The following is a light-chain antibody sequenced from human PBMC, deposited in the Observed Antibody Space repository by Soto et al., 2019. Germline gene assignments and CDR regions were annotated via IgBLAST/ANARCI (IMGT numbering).Light chain of an antibody. CDR2: EVS. CDR3: CSYAGSYTYV. Sequence: QSALTQPASVSGSPGQSIIISCTGASGDVGSYNLVSWYQQHPGKAPKLMIYEVSKRPSGVSNRFSGSKSGNTASLTISELQSEDEADYYCCSYAGSYTYVFGIGTK. J-gene: IGLJ1*01. CDR1: SGDVGSYNL. V-gene: IGLV2-23*02.